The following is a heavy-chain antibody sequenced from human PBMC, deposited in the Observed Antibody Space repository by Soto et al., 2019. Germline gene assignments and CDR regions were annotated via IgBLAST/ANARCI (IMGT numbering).Heavy chain of an antibody. D-gene: IGHD3-10*01. CDR2: IWYDGSNK. J-gene: IGHJ4*02. CDR3: ARWGEDKRLDS. V-gene: IGHV3-33*01. CDR1: GFTFSSHG. Sequence: GGSLRLSCAASGFTFSSHGMHWVRQAPGKGLEWVAVIWYDGSNKYYADSVKGRFTISRDNSNNALYLQMNSLRAEDTAVYYCARWGEDKRLDSWGQGTLVTVSS.